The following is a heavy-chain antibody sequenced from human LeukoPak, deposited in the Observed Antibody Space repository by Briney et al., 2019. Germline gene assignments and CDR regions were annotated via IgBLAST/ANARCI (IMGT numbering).Heavy chain of an antibody. J-gene: IGHJ4*02. D-gene: IGHD3-3*01. V-gene: IGHV3-23*01. CDR2: ISGSGGST. CDR3: AKGPYDFWSGYPRYFDY. Sequence: GGSLRLSCAASGFTFSSYAMSWVRQAPGKGLEWVSAISGSGGSTYYADSVKGRFTISRDNSKNTLYLQMNSLRAEDTAVYYCAKGPYDFWSGYPRYFDYWGRGTLVTVSS. CDR1: GFTFSSYA.